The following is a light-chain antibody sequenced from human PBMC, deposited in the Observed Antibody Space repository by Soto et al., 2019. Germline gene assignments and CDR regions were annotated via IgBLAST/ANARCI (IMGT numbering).Light chain of an antibody. J-gene: IGKJ1*01. V-gene: IGKV3-15*01. CDR1: QSVTTN. CDR2: GAS. CDR3: QQYNNWLPWT. Sequence: EVVMTQSPATLSVSPGERATLSCRASQSVTTNMAWYQQKPGQAPRLLIYGASTRATGIPARFSGSGSGTDFTLTISSLQSEDFAVYYCQQYNNWLPWTFGQGTKVDIK.